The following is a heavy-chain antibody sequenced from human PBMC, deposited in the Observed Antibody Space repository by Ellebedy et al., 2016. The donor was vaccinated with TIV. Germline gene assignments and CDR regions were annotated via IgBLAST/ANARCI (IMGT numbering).Heavy chain of an antibody. D-gene: IGHD2-21*01. V-gene: IGHV3-73*01. J-gene: IGHJ4*02. CDR1: GFIFSAST. CDR3: IRKSEEGDSGWGDY. Sequence: PGGSLRLSCAASGFIFSASTMHWVRQASGKGLEWVGQMRSKAKNYATAYQASVNGRFTISRDDSQNTAYLQMNSVKTEDTAVYYCIRKSEEGDSGWGDYWGQGTLVTVSS. CDR2: MRSKAKNYAT.